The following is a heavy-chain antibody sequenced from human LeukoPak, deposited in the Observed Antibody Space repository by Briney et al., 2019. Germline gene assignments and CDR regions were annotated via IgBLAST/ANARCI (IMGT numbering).Heavy chain of an antibody. CDR3: ARARYSSSWYGGWFDP. CDR2: IYYSGST. J-gene: IGHJ5*02. V-gene: IGHV4-39*07. D-gene: IGHD6-13*01. CDR1: GGSISSSSYY. Sequence: SETLSLTCTVSGGSISSSSYYWGWIRQPSGKGLEWIGSIYYSGSTYYNPSLKSRVTISVDTSKNQFSLKLSSVTAADTAVYYCARARYSSSWYGGWFDPWGQGTLVTVSS.